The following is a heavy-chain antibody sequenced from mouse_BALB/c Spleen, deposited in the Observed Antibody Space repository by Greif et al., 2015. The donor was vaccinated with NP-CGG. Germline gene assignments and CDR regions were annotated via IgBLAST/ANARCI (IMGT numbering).Heavy chain of an antibody. Sequence: VQLKESGGDLVKPGGSLKLSCAASGFTFSSYGMSWVRQTPDKRLEWVATISSGGSYTYYPDSVKGRFTISRDNAKNTMYPQMSSLKSEDTAMYYCARDGYDEGMDYWGQGTSVTVSS. CDR1: GFTFSSYG. CDR2: ISSGGSYT. CDR3: ARDGYDEGMDY. D-gene: IGHD2-2*01. J-gene: IGHJ4*01. V-gene: IGHV5-6*01.